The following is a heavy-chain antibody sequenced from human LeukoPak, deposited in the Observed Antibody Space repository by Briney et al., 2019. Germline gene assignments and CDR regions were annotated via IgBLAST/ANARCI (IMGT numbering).Heavy chain of an antibody. V-gene: IGHV3-21*01. Sequence: PGGSLRLSCTASGFTFSSYSMNWVRQAPGKGLEWVSSISSSSSYIYYADSVKGRFTISRDNAKNSLYLQMNSLRAEDTAVYYCARSYGGNSPYFDYWGQGTLVTFSS. CDR3: ARSYGGNSPYFDY. CDR2: ISSSSSYI. CDR1: GFTFSSYS. J-gene: IGHJ4*02. D-gene: IGHD4-23*01.